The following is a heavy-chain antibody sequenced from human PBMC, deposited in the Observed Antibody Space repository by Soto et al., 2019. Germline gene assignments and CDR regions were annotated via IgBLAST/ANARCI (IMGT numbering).Heavy chain of an antibody. CDR2: ISPNSGNT. D-gene: IGHD3-22*01. CDR1: GYTFTRNG. J-gene: IGHJ6*01. Sequence: ASVKVSCKTSGYTFTRNGISWVRQAPGQGLEWMGWISPNSGNTKYAQKLQGRVIMTTDTSTSTAYMELRSLRSDHTAVYYCVKDRDSNSWPSRDVWGPGTTVTVSS. V-gene: IGHV1-18*01. CDR3: VKDRDSNSWPSRDV.